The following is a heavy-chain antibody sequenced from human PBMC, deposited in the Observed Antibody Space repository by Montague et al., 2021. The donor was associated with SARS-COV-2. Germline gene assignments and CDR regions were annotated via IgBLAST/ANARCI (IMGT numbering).Heavy chain of an antibody. D-gene: IGHD3-9*01. CDR3: ARNDIFSNWFDP. CDR1: GDSIRSSGYY. CDR2: FSYSGST. Sequence: SETLSLTCSVSGDSIRSSGYYWGWIRQPPGKGLEWIGSFSYSGSTYSNPSLNNRVSISRGTSRNHFSLKLTSVTTADTAVYYCARNDIFSNWFDPWGQGTLVTVSS. V-gene: IGHV4-39*02. J-gene: IGHJ5*02.